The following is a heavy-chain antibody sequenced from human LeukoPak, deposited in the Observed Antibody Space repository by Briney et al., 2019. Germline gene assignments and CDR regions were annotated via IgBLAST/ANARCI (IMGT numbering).Heavy chain of an antibody. CDR3: ARDGYDILTGSYYYYYYYMDV. D-gene: IGHD3-9*01. V-gene: IGHV3-11*01. Sequence: PGGSLRLSCAASGFTFSDYYMSWIRQAPGKGLEWVSYISSSGSTIYYADSVKGRFTISRDNAKNSLYLQMNSLRAEDTAVYYCARDGYDILTGSYYYYYYYMDVWGKGTTVTISS. J-gene: IGHJ6*03. CDR1: GFTFSDYY. CDR2: ISSSGSTI.